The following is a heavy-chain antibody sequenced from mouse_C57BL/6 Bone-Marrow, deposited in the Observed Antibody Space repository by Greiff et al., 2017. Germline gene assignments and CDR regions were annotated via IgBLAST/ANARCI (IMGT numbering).Heavy chain of an antibody. V-gene: IGHV1-19*01. Sequence: EVQLQESGPVLVKPGASVKMSCKASGYTFTDYYMNWVKQSHGKSLEWIGVINPYNGGTSYNQKFKGKATLTVAKSSSTAYMELNSLTSEDSAVYYCARFYYGNFYYWYFDVWGTGTTVTVSS. J-gene: IGHJ1*03. D-gene: IGHD2-1*01. CDR2: INPYNGGT. CDR3: ARFYYGNFYYWYFDV. CDR1: GYTFTDYY.